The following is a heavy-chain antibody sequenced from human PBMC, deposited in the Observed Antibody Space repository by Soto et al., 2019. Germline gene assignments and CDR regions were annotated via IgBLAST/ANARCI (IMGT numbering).Heavy chain of an antibody. D-gene: IGHD6-19*01. V-gene: IGHV3-7*01. CDR3: AALSSGWYDAFDI. J-gene: IGHJ3*02. CDR1: GFTFSSYW. Sequence: PGGSLRLSCAASGFTFSSYWMSWVRQAPGKGLEWVANIKQDGSEKYYVDSVKGRFTISRDNAKNSLYLQMNSLRAEDTAVYYCAALSSGWYDAFDIWGQGTMVTVSS. CDR2: IKQDGSEK.